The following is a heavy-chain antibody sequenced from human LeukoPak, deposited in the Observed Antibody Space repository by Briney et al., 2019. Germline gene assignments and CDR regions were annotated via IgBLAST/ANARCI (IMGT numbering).Heavy chain of an antibody. V-gene: IGHV1-2*02. CDR2: INPNSGGT. J-gene: IGHJ6*03. CDR1: GYTFTGYY. Sequence: GASVKVSCKASGYTFTGYYMHWVRQAPGQGLEWMGWINPNSGGTNYAQKFQGRVTMTRDTSISTAYMELSRLRSDDTAVYYCARGGTTDTHYYYYMDVWGKGTTVTVSS. D-gene: IGHD1-1*01. CDR3: ARGGTTDTHYYYYMDV.